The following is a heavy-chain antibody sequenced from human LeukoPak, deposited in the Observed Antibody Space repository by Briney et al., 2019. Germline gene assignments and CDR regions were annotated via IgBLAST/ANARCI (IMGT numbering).Heavy chain of an antibody. J-gene: IGHJ6*02. CDR2: IYYSGST. V-gene: IGHV4-31*03. D-gene: IGHD2-2*01. Sequence: SETLSLTCSVSGGSISCGGYYGPCLRQHPGRGRECGGYIYYSGSTSYNPSLKSRITISLDTSKDQFSLKLTSVTAADTAVYYCARELSSYYYYGVDVWGQGTTVTVS. CDR1: GGSISCGGYY. CDR3: ARELSSYYYYGVDV.